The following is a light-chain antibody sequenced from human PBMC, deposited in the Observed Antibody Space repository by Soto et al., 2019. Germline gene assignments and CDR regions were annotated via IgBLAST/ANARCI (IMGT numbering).Light chain of an antibody. Sequence: QSVLTHPPSVSAAPGQKVTISCSGSSSNIGNNYVSWYQQLPGTAPKLLIYENNKRPSGIPDRFSGSKSGTSATLGITGLQTGDEADYHCGTWDSSLRAWVFGGGTKVTVL. CDR1: SSNIGNNY. V-gene: IGLV1-51*02. J-gene: IGLJ3*02. CDR2: ENN. CDR3: GTWDSSLRAWV.